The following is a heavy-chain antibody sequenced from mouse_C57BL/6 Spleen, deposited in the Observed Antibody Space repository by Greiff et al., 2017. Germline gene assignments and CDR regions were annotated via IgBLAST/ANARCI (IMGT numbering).Heavy chain of an antibody. V-gene: IGHV1-59*01. CDR2: IDPSDSYT. D-gene: IGHD2-1*01. J-gene: IGHJ4*01. CDR1: GYTFTSYW. CDR3: AKAGNSHPAAMDY. Sequence: QVQLQQPGAELVRPGTSVKLSCKASGYTFTSYWMRWVKQRPGQGLEWIGVIDPSDSYTNYNQKFKGKATLTVDTSSSTAYMQLSSLTSEDSAVXYCAKAGNSHPAAMDYWGQGTSVTVSS.